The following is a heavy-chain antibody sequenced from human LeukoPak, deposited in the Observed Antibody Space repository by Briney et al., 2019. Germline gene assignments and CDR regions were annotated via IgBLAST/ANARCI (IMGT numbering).Heavy chain of an antibody. V-gene: IGHV4-4*07. D-gene: IGHD3-22*01. CDR1: GGSISSFY. Sequence: SDTLSLTCSVSGGSISSFYWSWIRQPAGKGLEWIGRIYTSGTTNYNPSLKSRVTMSVDTSKNQFSLKLSSVTAADTAVYYCAGFYYDSSDYHILDQWGQGTLVTVSS. CDR2: IYTSGTT. CDR3: AGFYYDSSDYHILDQ. J-gene: IGHJ4*02.